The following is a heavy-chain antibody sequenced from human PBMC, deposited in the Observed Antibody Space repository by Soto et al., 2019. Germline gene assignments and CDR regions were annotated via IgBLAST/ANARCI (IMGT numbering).Heavy chain of an antibody. D-gene: IGHD2-2*01. Sequence: TGGSLRLSCVASRFTFSTYEMHWVRQSPGKGLEWVSYISSGGSTVYYADSVKGRFTISRDNTRNSLYLQMNRLRDEDTALYYCVRYCSTTLCNGVATRTFDYWGQGTLVTVSS. J-gene: IGHJ4*02. CDR3: VRYCSTTLCNGVATRTFDY. CDR2: ISSGGSTV. V-gene: IGHV3-48*03. CDR1: RFTFSTYE.